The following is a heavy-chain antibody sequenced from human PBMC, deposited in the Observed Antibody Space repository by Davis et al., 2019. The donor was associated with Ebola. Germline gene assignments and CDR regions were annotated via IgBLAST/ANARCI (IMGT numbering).Heavy chain of an antibody. CDR1: GYTFTSYG. J-gene: IGHJ5*02. D-gene: IGHD1-14*01. V-gene: IGHV1-69*04. CDR2: IIPILGIA. CDR3: ARDRAPRMVGPRNHLTDGWFDP. Sequence: AASVKVSCKASGYTFTSYGISWVRQAPGQGLEWMGRIIPILGIASYAQKFQGRVTMTRDTSTSTVYMELSSLRSEDTAVYYCARDRAPRMVGPRNHLTDGWFDPWGQGTLVTVSS.